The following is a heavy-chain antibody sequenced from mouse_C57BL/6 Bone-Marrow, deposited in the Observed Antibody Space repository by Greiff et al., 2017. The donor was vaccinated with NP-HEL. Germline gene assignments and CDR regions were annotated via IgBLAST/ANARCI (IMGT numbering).Heavy chain of an antibody. CDR2: IYPSDSET. CDR3: ARRGWDYAMDY. Sequence: QVQLQQPGAELVRPGSSVKLSCKASGYTFTSYWMDWVKQRPGQGLEWIGNIYPSDSETHYNQKFKDKATLTVDKSSSTAYMQLSSLTSDDSAVYYCARRGWDYAMDYWGQGTSVTVSS. J-gene: IGHJ4*01. D-gene: IGHD3-2*02. CDR1: GYTFTSYW. V-gene: IGHV1-61*01.